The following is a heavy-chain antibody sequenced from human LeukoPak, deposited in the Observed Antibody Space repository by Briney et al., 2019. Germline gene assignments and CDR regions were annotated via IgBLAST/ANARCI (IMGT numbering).Heavy chain of an antibody. V-gene: IGHV3-9*01. CDR2: ISWNSGSI. CDR1: GFTFDDYA. Sequence: GRSLRLSCAASGFTFDDYAMHWVRQAPGKGLEWVSGISWNSGSIGYADSVKGRFTISRDSSKNTLYLQMNSLRAEDTAVYYCAKVKNQARSRGQGTLVTVSS. D-gene: IGHD1-14*01. CDR3: AKVKNQARS. J-gene: IGHJ4*02.